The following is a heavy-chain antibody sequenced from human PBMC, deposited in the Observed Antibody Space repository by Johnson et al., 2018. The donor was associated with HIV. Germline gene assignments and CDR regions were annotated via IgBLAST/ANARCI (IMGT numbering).Heavy chain of an antibody. CDR3: AGEFVAFGECTALDI. CDR2: ISWNGDKR. V-gene: IGHV3-20*04. J-gene: IGHJ3*02. Sequence: VQLVESGGSVIRPGGSLRLSCAASGFTFGDYGMRWVSQAPGKGLEWVSGISWNGDKRGYADSVKGRFTISRDNAKNSLFLQMNGLRAEDTALYCCAGEFVAFGECTALDIGGQGTRVTVSS. CDR1: GFTFGDYG. D-gene: IGHD3-10*01.